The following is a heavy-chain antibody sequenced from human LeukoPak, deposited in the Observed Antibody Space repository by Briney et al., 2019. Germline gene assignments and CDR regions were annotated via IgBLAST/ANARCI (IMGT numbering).Heavy chain of an antibody. J-gene: IGHJ6*03. CDR3: ARQYDSYFYYYLDL. V-gene: IGHV4-38-2*01. D-gene: IGHD2-2*01. Sequence: SETLSLTCAVSGYPINNAYYWVWIRQPPGKGLEWIGSLYHPDSTYYNPSLKSRVTMSVDTSRNQFSLKLSIVTAADTAVYYCARQYDSYFYYYLDLWGTGTTVTVSS. CDR2: LYHPDST. CDR1: GYPINNAYY.